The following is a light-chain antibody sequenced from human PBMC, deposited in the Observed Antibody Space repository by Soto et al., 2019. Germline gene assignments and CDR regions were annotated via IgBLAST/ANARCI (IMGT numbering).Light chain of an antibody. CDR2: GAD. V-gene: IGKV3-15*01. CDR3: QMYNNWLGT. CDR1: QSISSN. Sequence: EIVMTQSPATLSVSPGERATLSCRANQSISSNLAWYQQKPGQAPRLLIYGADTRATGIPARFSGSGSGTGFTLTISSLQSEDFAIYYCQMYNNWLGTFGGGTKVEIK. J-gene: IGKJ4*01.